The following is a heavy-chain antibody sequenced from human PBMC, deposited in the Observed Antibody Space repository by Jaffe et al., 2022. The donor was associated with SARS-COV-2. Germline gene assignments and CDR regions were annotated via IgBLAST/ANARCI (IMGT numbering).Heavy chain of an antibody. CDR1: GGSISSDY. Sequence: QVQLQESGPGLVKPSETLSLTCTVSGGSISSDYWGWIRQPPGKGLEWIGHIYYSGITNYNPSLKSRVTISVDTSKNQFSLKLTSVTAADTAVYYCARVGGGGYEDQWGQGTLVTVSS. CDR3: ARVGGGGYEDQ. D-gene: IGHD5-12*01. J-gene: IGHJ4*02. CDR2: IYYSGIT. V-gene: IGHV4-59*01.